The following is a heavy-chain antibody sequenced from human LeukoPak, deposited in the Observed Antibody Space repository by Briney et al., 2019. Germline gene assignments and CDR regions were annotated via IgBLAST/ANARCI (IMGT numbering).Heavy chain of an antibody. CDR2: ISYDGSSK. CDR3: ARNQWAYGDYENWFDP. CDR1: GFTFSSYA. D-gene: IGHD4-17*01. V-gene: IGHV3-30-3*01. J-gene: IGHJ5*02. Sequence: AGGSLRLSCSTSGFTFSSYAMHWVRQAPGKGLEWVAVISYDGSSKYYADSVKGRFTISRDNSKNTLYLQMNSLRAEDTAVYYCARNQWAYGDYENWFDPWGQGTLVTVSS.